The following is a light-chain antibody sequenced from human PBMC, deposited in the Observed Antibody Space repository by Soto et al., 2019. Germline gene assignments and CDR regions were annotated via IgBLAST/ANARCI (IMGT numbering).Light chain of an antibody. CDR1: NVGSRS. V-gene: IGLV3-21*01. J-gene: IGLJ2*01. Sequence: SYELTQPPSVSVAPGETARISCGGNNVGSRSVHWYQQKPGQAPVLVIYYDSDRPSGIPERFSGSNSGNTATLIISRVEAGDEADYYCQVWEATGDQVVFGGGTKVTVL. CDR3: QVWEATGDQVV. CDR2: YDS.